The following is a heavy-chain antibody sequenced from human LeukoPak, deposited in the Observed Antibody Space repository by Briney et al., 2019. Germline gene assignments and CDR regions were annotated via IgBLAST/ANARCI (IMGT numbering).Heavy chain of an antibody. J-gene: IGHJ6*04. CDR1: GFTFNNYW. CDR3: AELGITMIGGV. CDR2: INKDGTEK. Sequence: HPGGSLRLSCAASGFTFNNYWMSWIRQAPGKGLEWVANINKDGTEKYYVDSVKGRFTISRDNAKNSLYLQMNSLRAEDTAVYYCAELGITMIGGVWGKGTTVTISS. D-gene: IGHD3-10*02. V-gene: IGHV3-7*01.